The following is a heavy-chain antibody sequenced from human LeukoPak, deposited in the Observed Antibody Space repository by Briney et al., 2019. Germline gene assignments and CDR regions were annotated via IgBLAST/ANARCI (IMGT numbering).Heavy chain of an antibody. D-gene: IGHD2-2*01. V-gene: IGHV4-4*07. CDR1: GGSISSYY. J-gene: IGHJ5*02. CDR2: IYTSGST. Sequence: SETLSLTCTVSGGSISSYYWSWIRQPAGKGLEWIGRIYTSGSTNYNPSLKSRVTMSVDTSKNQLSLKLSSVTAADTAVYYCARGSSTSWTHIGPSQSWFDPWGQGTLVTVSS. CDR3: ARGSSTSWTHIGPSQSWFDP.